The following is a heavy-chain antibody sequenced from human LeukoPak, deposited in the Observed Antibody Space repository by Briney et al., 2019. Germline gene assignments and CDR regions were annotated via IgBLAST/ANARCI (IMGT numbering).Heavy chain of an antibody. Sequence: PGGSLRLSCAASGFTFRNYGMYWVRQAPGKGLEWVAVIWYDGSNKYYADSVKGRFTISRDNSKNTLYLQMNSLRAEDTAVYYCARELGGYYYYGMDVWGQGTTVTVSS. D-gene: IGHD4-23*01. CDR3: ARELGGYYYYGMDV. J-gene: IGHJ6*02. CDR1: GFTFRNYG. V-gene: IGHV3-33*01. CDR2: IWYDGSNK.